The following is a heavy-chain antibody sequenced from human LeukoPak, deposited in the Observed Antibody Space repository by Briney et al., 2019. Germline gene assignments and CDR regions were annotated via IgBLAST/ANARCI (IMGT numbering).Heavy chain of an antibody. Sequence: GGSLRLSCAASGFTFDDYAMQWVRQAPGRGLEYFSAISSNGCSTFYANSVKGIFNISRDNYNNTMYIQMGSLRAEDMAVYYCARRGSGFSKTYFDYWGQGTLVTVYS. V-gene: IGHV3-64*01. D-gene: IGHD3-22*01. J-gene: IGHJ4*02. CDR1: GFTFDDYA. CDR2: ISSNGCST. CDR3: ARRGSGFSKTYFDY.